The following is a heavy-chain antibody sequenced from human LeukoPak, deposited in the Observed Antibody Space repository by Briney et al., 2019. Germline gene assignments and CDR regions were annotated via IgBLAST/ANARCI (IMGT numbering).Heavy chain of an antibody. Sequence: GGSLRLSCAASGITVSSYWMHWVRQAPGKGLVRVSRINSDGSVTNYADSVEGRFTISRDNAKNTLYLQMNDLRAEDTAVYYCVTDRYSDSAFGDWGQGTLVTVSS. CDR2: INSDGSVT. CDR1: GITVSSYW. J-gene: IGHJ4*02. D-gene: IGHD1-26*01. CDR3: VTDRYSDSAFGD. V-gene: IGHV3-74*01.